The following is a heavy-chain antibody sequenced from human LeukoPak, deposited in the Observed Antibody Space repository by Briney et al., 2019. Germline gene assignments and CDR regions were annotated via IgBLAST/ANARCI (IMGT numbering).Heavy chain of an antibody. CDR1: GFTFTSSW. D-gene: IGHD2-2*01. CDR2: INSDGRST. Sequence: PGGSLRLSCVASGFTFTSSWMRWVRQAPGKGLVWVSRINSDGRSTSYADSVKGRFTISRDNAKNTMYLQMSSLRAEDTAVYYCARWDCSSSSCQAFQHWFDPWGQGSLVSVSS. J-gene: IGHJ5*02. CDR3: ARWDCSSSSCQAFQHWFDP. V-gene: IGHV3-74*01.